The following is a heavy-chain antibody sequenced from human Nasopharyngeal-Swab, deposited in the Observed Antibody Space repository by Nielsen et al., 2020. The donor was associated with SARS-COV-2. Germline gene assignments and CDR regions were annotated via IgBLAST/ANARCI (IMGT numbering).Heavy chain of an antibody. V-gene: IGHV4-61*02. CDR1: GCSIISGSYY. J-gene: IGHJ4*02. Sequence: SETLSLTCTVSGCSIISGSYYWSWIRQPAGKGLEWIGRIYTSGSTNYNPSLKSRVTISVDTSKNQFSLKLSSVTAADTDVYYCAREAYLKPFDYWGQGTLVTDSS. CDR2: IYTSGST. D-gene: IGHD2-21*01. CDR3: AREAYLKPFDY.